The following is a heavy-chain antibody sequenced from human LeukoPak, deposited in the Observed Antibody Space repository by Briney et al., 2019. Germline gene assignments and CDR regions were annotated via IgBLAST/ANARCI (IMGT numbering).Heavy chain of an antibody. CDR1: GFTFSSYS. CDR3: ARECGDIVVVPAATGGAFDI. CDR2: ISYDGSNK. V-gene: IGHV3-30*03. Sequence: GGSLRLTCAASGFTFSSYSMNWVRQAPGKGLEWVAVISYDGSNKYYADSVKGRFTISRDNSKNTLYLQMNSLRAEDTAVYYCARECGDIVVVPAATGGAFDIWGQGTMVTVSS. D-gene: IGHD2-2*01. J-gene: IGHJ3*02.